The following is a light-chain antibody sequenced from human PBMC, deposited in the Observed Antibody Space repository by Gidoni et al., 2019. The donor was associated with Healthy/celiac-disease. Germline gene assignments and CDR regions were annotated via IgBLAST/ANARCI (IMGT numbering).Light chain of an antibody. J-gene: IGKJ3*01. V-gene: IGKV1-33*01. Sequence: DNKMTQSTSSLSASVGDRGTITCQASQDISNYFKWYQQKPGKAPKLLIYDASNLETGVPSRFSGSRSGTDFSFTISSLQPEDISTYYCQQYDNLPPFTFGPGTKVDIK. CDR2: DAS. CDR1: QDISNY. CDR3: QQYDNLPPFT.